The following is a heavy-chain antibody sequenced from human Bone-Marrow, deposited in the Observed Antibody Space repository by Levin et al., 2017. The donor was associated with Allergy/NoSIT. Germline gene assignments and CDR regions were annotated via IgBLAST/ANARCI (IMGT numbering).Heavy chain of an antibody. CDR3: AGLRVGATSSNWFDP. Sequence: SQTLSLTCTVSGGSIRSYYWSWIRQPPGKGLEWIGYIYYSGSTNYNPSLKSRVTISVDTSKNQFSLKLSSVTAADTAVYYCAGLRVGATSSNWFDPWGQGTLVTVSS. CDR1: GGSIRSYY. J-gene: IGHJ5*02. D-gene: IGHD1-26*01. V-gene: IGHV4-59*01. CDR2: IYYSGST.